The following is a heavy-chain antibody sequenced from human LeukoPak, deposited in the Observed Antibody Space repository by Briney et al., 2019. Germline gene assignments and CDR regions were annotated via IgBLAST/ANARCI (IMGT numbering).Heavy chain of an antibody. V-gene: IGHV4-4*07. CDR1: GGSISSYY. Sequence: SETLSLTCTVSGGSISSYYWSWIRQPAGKGLEWIGRIYTSGSTNYNPSLKSRVTMSVDTSKNQFSLKLSSVTAADTPVYYCASGLILYDFWSGSNWFDPWGQGTLVTVSS. CDR3: ASGLILYDFWSGSNWFDP. J-gene: IGHJ5*02. D-gene: IGHD3-3*01. CDR2: IYTSGST.